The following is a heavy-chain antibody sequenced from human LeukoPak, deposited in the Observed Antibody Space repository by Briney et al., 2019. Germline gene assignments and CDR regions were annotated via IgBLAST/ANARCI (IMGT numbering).Heavy chain of an antibody. CDR1: GGSFSGYY. CDR3: ARERRITMIVVVITTQYYFDY. CDR2: INHSGST. J-gene: IGHJ4*02. D-gene: IGHD3-22*01. V-gene: IGHV4-34*01. Sequence: PSETLSLTCAVYGGSFSGYYWSWIRQPPGKGLEWIGEINHSGSTNYNPSLKSRVTISVDTSKNQFSLKLSSVTAADTAVYYCARERRITMIVVVITTQYYFDYWGQGTLVTVS.